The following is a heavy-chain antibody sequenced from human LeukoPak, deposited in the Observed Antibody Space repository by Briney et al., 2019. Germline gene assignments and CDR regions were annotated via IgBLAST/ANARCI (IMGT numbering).Heavy chain of an antibody. CDR1: GYTFTSYD. CDR3: ARGPVEAVFGVSTED. V-gene: IGHV1-8*01. J-gene: IGHJ6*02. D-gene: IGHD3-10*02. Sequence: VASVKVSCKASGYTFTSYDINWVRQATGQGLEWMGWMNPNSGNTGYAQKFQGRVSMTRDTPISTAYMELSSLRSEDTAVYYCARGPVEAVFGVSTEDWGQGTTVTVSS. CDR2: MNPNSGNT.